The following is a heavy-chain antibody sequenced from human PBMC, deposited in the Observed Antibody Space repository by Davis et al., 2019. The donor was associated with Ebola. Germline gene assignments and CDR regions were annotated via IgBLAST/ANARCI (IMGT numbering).Heavy chain of an antibody. CDR2: INPSGGST. CDR3: ARDGRYCTGGVCYIRDYYYYYGMDV. J-gene: IGHJ6*02. V-gene: IGHV1-46*01. CDR1: GNTFTSYY. Sequence: AASVKVSCKASGNTFTSYYMHWVRQAPGQGLEWMGIINPSGGSTSYAQKFQGRVTMTRDTSTSTVYMELSSLRSEDTAVYYCARDGRYCTGGVCYIRDYYYYYGMDVWGQGTTVTVSS. D-gene: IGHD2-8*02.